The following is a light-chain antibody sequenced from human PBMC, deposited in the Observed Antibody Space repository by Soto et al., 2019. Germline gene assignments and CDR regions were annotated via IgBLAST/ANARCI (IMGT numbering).Light chain of an antibody. CDR3: ATWDSSLSAVV. CDR2: ENN. J-gene: IGLJ2*01. V-gene: IGLV1-51*02. Sequence: QSVLTQPPSVSAAPGQKVTISCSGSNSNIGNNYVSWYQQLPGTAPKLLIYENNKRPSGIPDRFSGSNSGTSATLAITALQTGYEADYYCATWDSSLSAVVFGGGTKLTLL. CDR1: NSNIGNNY.